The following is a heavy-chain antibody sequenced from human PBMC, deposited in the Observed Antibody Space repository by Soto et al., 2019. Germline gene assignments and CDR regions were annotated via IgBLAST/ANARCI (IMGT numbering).Heavy chain of an antibody. J-gene: IGHJ5*02. CDR2: ISYDGNNK. CDR3: ARDAERGYSYGYWFDP. D-gene: IGHD5-18*01. Sequence: PXVSLRLNCAACGFSFSTYSVHWVRQAPGKGLEWVALISYDGNNKYYADSVKGRFTISRDNSKNTLYLQMNSLRAEDTAVFHCARDAERGYSYGYWFDPCGQGTLVTVS. V-gene: IGHV3-30-3*01. CDR1: GFSFSTYS.